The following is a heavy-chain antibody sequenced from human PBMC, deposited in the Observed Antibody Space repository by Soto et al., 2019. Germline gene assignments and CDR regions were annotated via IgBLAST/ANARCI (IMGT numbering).Heavy chain of an antibody. D-gene: IGHD2-2*01. CDR1: GFTFSSYA. V-gene: IGHV3-23*01. CDR3: AKVGYCISTSCYESYYYGMDV. J-gene: IGHJ6*02. CDR2: ISGSGGST. Sequence: GGSLRLSCAASGFTFSSYAMSWVRQAPGKGLEWVSAISGSGGSTYYADSVKGRFTISRDNSKNTLYLQMNSLRAEDTAVYYCAKVGYCISTSCYESYYYGMDVWDQGTTVTVS.